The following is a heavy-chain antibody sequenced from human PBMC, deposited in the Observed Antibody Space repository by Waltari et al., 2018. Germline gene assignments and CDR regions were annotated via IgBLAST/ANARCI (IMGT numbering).Heavy chain of an antibody. Sequence: QVQLVQSGAEVKKPGSSVKVSCQASGGPFSDYSIDWVRQAPGQGLEWMGRIIPIVDITNYAQKLQGRVSITAHKSTSTVYMELKTLTSEDTAVYYCAAVEVAFEAVDIWGQGTMVTVSS. V-gene: IGHV1-69*02. D-gene: IGHD2-21*01. CDR2: IIPIVDIT. J-gene: IGHJ3*02. CDR3: AAVEVAFEAVDI. CDR1: GGPFSDYS.